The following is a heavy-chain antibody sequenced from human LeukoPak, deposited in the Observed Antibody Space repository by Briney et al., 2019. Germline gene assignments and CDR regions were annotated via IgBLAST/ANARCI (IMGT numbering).Heavy chain of an antibody. V-gene: IGHV4-34*01. CDR2: INHSGST. Sequence: ASETLSLTCAVYGGSFSGYYWSWIRQPPGKGLEWIGEINHSGSTNYNPSLKSRVTISVDTSKNQFSLKLSSVTAADTAVYYCASSGSYGDYGGYFDYWGQGTLVTVSS. CDR1: GGSFSGYY. CDR3: ASSGSYGDYGGYFDY. D-gene: IGHD4-17*01. J-gene: IGHJ4*02.